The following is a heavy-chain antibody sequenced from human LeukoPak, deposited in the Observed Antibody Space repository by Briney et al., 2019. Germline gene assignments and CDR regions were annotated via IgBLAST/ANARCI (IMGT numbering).Heavy chain of an antibody. D-gene: IGHD3-10*01. CDR2: ITSGDFV. V-gene: IGHV3-21*01. CDR3: ARGGFNMVRGVIITSNSYYYYMDI. CDR1: GFTFSAYS. J-gene: IGHJ6*03. Sequence: NPGGSLRLSCAVSGFTFSAYSMNRVRQAPGKGLEWVSSITSGDFVYFADSLKGRFTISRDNAKSSLYLQMNSLRAEDTAVYYCARGGFNMVRGVIITSNSYYYYMDIWGKGTTVTVSS.